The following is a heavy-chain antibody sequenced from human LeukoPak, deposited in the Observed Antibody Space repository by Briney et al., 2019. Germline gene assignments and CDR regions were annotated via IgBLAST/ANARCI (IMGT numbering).Heavy chain of an antibody. CDR3: AKVHGWGRQLGYYFDY. V-gene: IGHV3-23*01. CDR2: IGGGGYTT. J-gene: IGHJ4*01. Sequence: GRSLRLSCVASGLTFGNYGMNWVRQAPGKGLEWVSSIGGGGYTTYYADSVRGRFTISRDNSKNTLFLQMNSLRDEDTAMYFCAKVHGWGRQLGYYFDYWGHGTLVTVSS. D-gene: IGHD2-15*01. CDR1: GLTFGNYG.